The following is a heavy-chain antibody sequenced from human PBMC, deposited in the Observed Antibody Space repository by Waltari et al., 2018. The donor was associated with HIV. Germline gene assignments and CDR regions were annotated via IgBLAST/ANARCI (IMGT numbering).Heavy chain of an antibody. CDR1: GGSISSSSYY. J-gene: IGHJ4*02. V-gene: IGHV4-39*01. CDR3: ARAVQGYCSGGSCENYFDY. D-gene: IGHD2-15*01. CDR2: IDYSGST. Sequence: QLQLQESGPGLVKPSETQSLTCTVSGGSISSSSYYWGWIRHPPGKGLEWIGSIDYSGSTYYNPSLKSGVTISVDTSKNQFSLKLSSVTAADTAVYYCARAVQGYCSGGSCENYFDYWGQGTLVTVSS.